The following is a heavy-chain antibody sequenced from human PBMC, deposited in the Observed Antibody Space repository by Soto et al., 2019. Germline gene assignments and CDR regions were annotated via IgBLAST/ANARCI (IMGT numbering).Heavy chain of an antibody. D-gene: IGHD2-8*01. CDR3: AKDFVGNGVTGWFDP. CDR2: ISWNSGSI. CDR1: GFTFDDYA. Sequence: DVQLVESGGGLVQPGRSLRLSCAASGFTFDDYAMHWVRQAPGKGLEWVSGISWNSGSIGYADSVKGRFTISRDNAKNSLYLQMNSLRAEDTALYYCAKDFVGNGVTGWFDPWGQGTLVTVSS. V-gene: IGHV3-9*01. J-gene: IGHJ5*02.